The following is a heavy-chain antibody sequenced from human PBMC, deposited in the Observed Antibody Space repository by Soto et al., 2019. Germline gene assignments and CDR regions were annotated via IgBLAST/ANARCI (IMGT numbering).Heavy chain of an antibody. V-gene: IGHV1-8*01. CDR3: ARDSIMITFGGVIVPYAFDI. J-gene: IGHJ3*02. D-gene: IGHD3-16*02. Sequence: ASVKVSCKASGYTFTSYDINWVRQATGQGLEWMVWMNPNSGNTGYAQKFQGRVTMTRNTSISTAYMELSSLRSEDTAVYYCARDSIMITFGGVIVPYAFDIWGQGTMVTVSS. CDR1: GYTFTSYD. CDR2: MNPNSGNT.